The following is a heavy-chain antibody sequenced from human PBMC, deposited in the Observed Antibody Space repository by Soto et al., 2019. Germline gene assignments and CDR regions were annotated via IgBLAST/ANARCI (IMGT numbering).Heavy chain of an antibody. CDR1: GFTFSSYS. Sequence: GGSLRLSCAASGFTFSSYSMNWVRQAPGKGLEWVSSISSSSSYIYYADSVKGRFTISRDNAENSLYLQMNSLRAEDTAVYYCARPPNYFDSRGYYGYWGQGTLVTVSS. J-gene: IGHJ4*02. CDR2: ISSSSSYI. D-gene: IGHD3-22*01. CDR3: ARPPNYFDSRGYYGY. V-gene: IGHV3-21*01.